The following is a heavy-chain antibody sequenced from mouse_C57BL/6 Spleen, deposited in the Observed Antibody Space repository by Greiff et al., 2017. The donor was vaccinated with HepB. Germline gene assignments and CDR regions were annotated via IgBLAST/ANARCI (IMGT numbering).Heavy chain of an antibody. CDR2: INPNNGGT. D-gene: IGHD1-1*01. CDR3: ARGNYYGSSYVDY. CDR1: GYTFTDYN. J-gene: IGHJ2*01. V-gene: IGHV1-22*01. Sequence: VQLQQSGPELVKPGASVKMSCKASGYTFTDYNMHWVKQSHGKSLEWIGYINPNNGGTSYNQKFKGKATLTVNKSSSTAYMELRSLTSEDSAVYYCARGNYYGSSYVDYWGQGTTLTVSS.